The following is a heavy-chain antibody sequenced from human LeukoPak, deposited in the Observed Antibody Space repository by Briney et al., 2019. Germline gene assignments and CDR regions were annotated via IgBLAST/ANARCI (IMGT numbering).Heavy chain of an antibody. Sequence: PGGSLRLSCAASGFTFSDAWMAWVRQAPGKGLEWVSSISSSSSYIYYADSVKGRFTISRDNAKNSLYLQMNSLRAEDTAVYYCARVSYDFWSGYYPYYYYYMDVWGKGTTVTVSS. CDR2: ISSSSSYI. CDR3: ARVSYDFWSGYYPYYYYYMDV. J-gene: IGHJ6*03. D-gene: IGHD3-3*01. CDR1: GFTFSDAW. V-gene: IGHV3-21*01.